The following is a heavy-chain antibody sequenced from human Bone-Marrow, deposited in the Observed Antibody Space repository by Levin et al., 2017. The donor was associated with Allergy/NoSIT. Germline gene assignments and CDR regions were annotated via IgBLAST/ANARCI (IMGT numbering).Heavy chain of an antibody. D-gene: IGHD4-11*01. V-gene: IGHV1-18*01. CDR1: GYTFTSYG. CDR2: ISAYHGNT. CDR3: ARESDATVTAVDY. J-gene: IGHJ4*02. Sequence: ASVKVSCKTSGYTFTSYGIGWVRQAPGQGLEWMGWISAYHGNTNYAERLQGRVTMTTDTSTSTAYMELRTLRSDDTAMYYCARESDATVTAVDYWGQGTLVTVSS.